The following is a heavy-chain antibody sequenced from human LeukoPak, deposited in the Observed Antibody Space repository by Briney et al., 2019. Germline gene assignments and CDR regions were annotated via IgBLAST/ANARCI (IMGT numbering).Heavy chain of an antibody. Sequence: SETLSLTCTVSGGSISSYYWSWIRQPPGKGLEWIGSIYYSGSTYYNPSLKSRVTISVDTSKNQFSLKLSSVTAADTAVYYCARHVIVGATYEDYWGQGTLVTVSS. CDR2: IYYSGST. J-gene: IGHJ4*02. CDR1: GGSISSYY. D-gene: IGHD1-26*01. V-gene: IGHV4-59*05. CDR3: ARHVIVGATYEDY.